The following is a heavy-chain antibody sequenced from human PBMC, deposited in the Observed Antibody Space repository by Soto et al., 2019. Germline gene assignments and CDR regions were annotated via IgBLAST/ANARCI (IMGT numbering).Heavy chain of an antibody. CDR2: ISSSSRTI. D-gene: IGHD2-15*01. Sequence: EVQLVESGGGLVQPGGSLRLSCAASGFTFSSYSMNWVRQAPGKGLEWVSYISSSSRTIYCADSVKGRFTISRDNAKNSLYLQMNSLRAEDTAVYYCARDKGRSPLDYWGQGTLVTVSS. CDR1: GFTFSSYS. CDR3: ARDKGRSPLDY. V-gene: IGHV3-48*01. J-gene: IGHJ4*02.